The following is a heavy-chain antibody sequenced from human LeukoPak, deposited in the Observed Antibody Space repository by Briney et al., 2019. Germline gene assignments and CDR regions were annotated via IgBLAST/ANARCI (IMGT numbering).Heavy chain of an antibody. CDR2: IYYSGST. V-gene: IGHV4-39*07. Sequence: PSETLSLTCTVSGGSISSSSYYWGWIRQPPGKGLEWIGSIYYSGSTYYNPSLKSRVTISVDTSKNQFSLKLSSVTAADTAVYYCARTASGWSLYDYYYYYMDVWGKGTTVTVSS. D-gene: IGHD6-19*01. J-gene: IGHJ6*03. CDR1: GGSISSSSYY. CDR3: ARTASGWSLYDYYYYYMDV.